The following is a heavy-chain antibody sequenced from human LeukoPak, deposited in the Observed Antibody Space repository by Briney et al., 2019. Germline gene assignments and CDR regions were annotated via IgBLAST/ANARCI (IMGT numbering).Heavy chain of an antibody. Sequence: GGSLRLSCAASGFTFDDYTMHWVRQAPGKGLEWVSLISWDGGSTYYADSVKGRFTISRDNSKNSLYLQMNSLRTEDIALYYCAKGGGNYFDYWGQGTLVTVSS. CDR2: ISWDGGST. D-gene: IGHD3-16*01. V-gene: IGHV3-43*01. CDR1: GFTFDDYT. CDR3: AKGGGNYFDY. J-gene: IGHJ4*02.